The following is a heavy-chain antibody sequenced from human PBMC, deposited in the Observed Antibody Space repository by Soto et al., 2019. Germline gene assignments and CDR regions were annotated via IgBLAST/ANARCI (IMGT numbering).Heavy chain of an antibody. D-gene: IGHD3-22*01. CDR3: ARGPSGNYDSSFDP. CDR1: GGSISSSSYY. Sequence: SETLSLTCTVSGGSISSSSYYWSWIRQPPGKGLEWIGYIYYSGSTNYNPSLKSRVTISVDTSKNQFSLKLSSVTAADTAVYYCARGPSGNYDSSFDPWGQGTLVTVSS. V-gene: IGHV4-61*01. CDR2: IYYSGST. J-gene: IGHJ5*02.